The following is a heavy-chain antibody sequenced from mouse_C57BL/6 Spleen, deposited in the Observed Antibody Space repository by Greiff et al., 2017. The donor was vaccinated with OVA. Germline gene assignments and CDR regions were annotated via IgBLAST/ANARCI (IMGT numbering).Heavy chain of an antibody. D-gene: IGHD2-4*01. J-gene: IGHJ1*03. Sequence: VQLQESGPELVKPGASVKISCKASGYAFSSSWMNWVKQRPGKGLEWIGRIYPGDGDTNYNGKFKGKATLTADKSSSTAYMQLSSLTSEDSAVYVCARLGGLGGYFDVWGTGTTVTVSS. V-gene: IGHV1-82*01. CDR2: IYPGDGDT. CDR3: ARLGGLGGYFDV. CDR1: GYAFSSSW.